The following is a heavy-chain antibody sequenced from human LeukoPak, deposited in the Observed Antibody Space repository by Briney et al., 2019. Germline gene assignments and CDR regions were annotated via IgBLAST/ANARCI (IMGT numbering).Heavy chain of an antibody. V-gene: IGHV5-51*01. CDR3: ASRSNSGYEFFDY. D-gene: IGHD5-12*01. J-gene: IGHJ4*02. CDR2: IYPGDSDT. Sequence: GEALQISSKGSGYGFTSYWIGWVRQMPGKGLGWMGIIYPGDSDTRYSPSFQGQVTISADKSISTAYLQWSSLKASDTAMYYCASRSNSGYEFFDYWGQGTLVTVSS. CDR1: GYGFTSYW.